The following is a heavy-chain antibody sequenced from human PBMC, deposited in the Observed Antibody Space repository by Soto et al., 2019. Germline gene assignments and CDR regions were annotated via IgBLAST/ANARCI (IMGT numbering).Heavy chain of an antibody. CDR3: TRGPGIAAL. Sequence: QVQLQESGPGLVKPSETLSLTCTVSGDSISSYYRSWIRQPPGKGLEWIGYIYYSGSTNYNPSLKSRVTISVDTSKNQFSLKLSSVTAADTAVYYCTRGPGIAALWGQGTLVTVSS. V-gene: IGHV4-59*01. D-gene: IGHD6-13*01. CDR2: IYYSGST. CDR1: GDSISSYY. J-gene: IGHJ4*02.